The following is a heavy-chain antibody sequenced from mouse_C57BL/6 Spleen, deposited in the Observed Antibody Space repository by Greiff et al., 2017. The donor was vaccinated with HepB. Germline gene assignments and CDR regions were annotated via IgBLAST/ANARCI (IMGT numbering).Heavy chain of an antibody. D-gene: IGHD1-1*01. CDR1: GYTFTSYW. CDR2: IDPNSGGT. CDR3: ARPPITTVVAPFDY. J-gene: IGHJ2*01. Sequence: QVQLQQPGAELVKPGASVKLSCKASGYTFTSYWMHWVKQRPGRGLEWIGRIDPNSGGTKYNEKFKSKATLTVYKPSSTAYMQLSSLTSEDSAVYYCARPPITTVVAPFDYWGQGTTLTVSS. V-gene: IGHV1-72*01.